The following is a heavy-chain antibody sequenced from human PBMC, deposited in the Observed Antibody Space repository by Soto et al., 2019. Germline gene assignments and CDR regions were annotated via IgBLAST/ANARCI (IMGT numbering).Heavy chain of an antibody. CDR1: GASISRTGFH. Sequence: SETLSLTCAVWGASISRTGFHWGWIRQPPGQGLEWIGSIYEAGTTFYNSSLKSRVTISADTSKNHFSLQLSSVTAADTAVYYCARRGSGHTFDYWGQGTLVTVSS. CDR2: IYEAGTT. D-gene: IGHD3-10*01. V-gene: IGHV4-39*02. J-gene: IGHJ4*02. CDR3: ARRGSGHTFDY.